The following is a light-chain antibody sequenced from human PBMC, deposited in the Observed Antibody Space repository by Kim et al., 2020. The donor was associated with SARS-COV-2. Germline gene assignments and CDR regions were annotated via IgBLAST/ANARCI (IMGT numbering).Light chain of an antibody. V-gene: IGKV3-15*01. J-gene: IGKJ2*01. CDR3: LQYNDWPYT. CDR2: SAS. Sequence: SVSTGERVTRSCRARQNIKNNVVWYQQKPGQPPRLLIYSASTRAAGIPARFSGSGSGTEFTLTISSLQSEDFAVYSCLQYNDWPYTFGQGTKLEI. CDR1: QNIKNN.